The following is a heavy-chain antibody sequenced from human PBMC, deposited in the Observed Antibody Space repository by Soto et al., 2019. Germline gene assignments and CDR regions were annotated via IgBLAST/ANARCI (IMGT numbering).Heavy chain of an antibody. V-gene: IGHV4-31*03. CDR1: GGSISSGDYY. D-gene: IGHD2-2*01. Sequence: QVQLQESGPGLVKPSQTLSLTCTVSGGSISSGDYYWSWIRHHPGKGLEWIGYIYSSGSTYYNPSLWSRFTISAHTSKNQFSRRLSPVTAADTAVYYCVRDYDYYPSRNDAFDIWGQGTMVSVSS. CDR2: IYSSGST. J-gene: IGHJ3*02. CDR3: VRDYDYYPSRNDAFDI.